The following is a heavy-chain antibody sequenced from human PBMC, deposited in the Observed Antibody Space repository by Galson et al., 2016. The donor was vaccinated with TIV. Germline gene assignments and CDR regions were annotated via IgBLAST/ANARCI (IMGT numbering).Heavy chain of an antibody. Sequence: ETLSLTCTVSGDSISISRHFWGWIRQPPGKGLEWIGTIYYSRCTYYTSSLKSRVTVSVDTSRNQISLKVSSVTASDTAIYYCARQEQEMEAPLWDWGQGTLVTVSS. CDR2: IYYSRCT. J-gene: IGHJ4*02. V-gene: IGHV4-39*01. CDR1: GDSISISRHF. CDR3: ARQEQEMEAPLWD. D-gene: IGHD3-16*01.